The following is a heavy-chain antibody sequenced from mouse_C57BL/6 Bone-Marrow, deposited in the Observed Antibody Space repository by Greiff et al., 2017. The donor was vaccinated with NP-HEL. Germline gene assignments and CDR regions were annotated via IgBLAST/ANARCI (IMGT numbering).Heavy chain of an antibody. D-gene: IGHD1-1*01. CDR3: VRPGYGSSYFFAY. CDR1: GFSFNTYA. CDR2: IRSKSNNYAT. J-gene: IGHJ3*01. V-gene: IGHV10-1*01. Sequence: EVHLVESGGGLVQPKGSLKLSCAASGFSFNTYAMNWVRQAPGKGLEWVARIRSKSNNYATYYADSVKDRFTISRDDSESMLYLQMNNLKTEDTAMYYCVRPGYGSSYFFAYWGQGTLVTVSA.